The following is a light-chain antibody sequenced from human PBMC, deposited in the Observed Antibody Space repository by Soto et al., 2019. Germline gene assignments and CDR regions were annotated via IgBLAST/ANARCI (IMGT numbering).Light chain of an antibody. Sequence: VLTRSASTLSGSPGERAALSCRASQSISSDLAWYQQNPGQAPRLLIYDASTRATGIPARFSGSGSGTEFTLTISSLKSEDFAVYYCQQYNNWPTFGQGTKVDIK. J-gene: IGKJ1*01. CDR1: QSISSD. CDR2: DAS. V-gene: IGKV3-15*01. CDR3: QQYNNWPT.